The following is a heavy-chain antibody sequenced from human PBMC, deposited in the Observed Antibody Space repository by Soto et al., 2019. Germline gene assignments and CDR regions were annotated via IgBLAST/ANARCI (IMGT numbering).Heavy chain of an antibody. D-gene: IGHD3-3*01. CDR1: GGSFSGYY. Sequence: PSETLSLTCAVYGGSFSGYYWSWIRQPPGKGLEWIGEINHSGSTNYNPSLKSRVTISVDTSKNQFSLKLSSVTAADTAVYYCARLGIRITICGVVPSYGMDVWGQGTTVTVSS. V-gene: IGHV4-34*01. CDR2: INHSGST. J-gene: IGHJ6*02. CDR3: ARLGIRITICGVVPSYGMDV.